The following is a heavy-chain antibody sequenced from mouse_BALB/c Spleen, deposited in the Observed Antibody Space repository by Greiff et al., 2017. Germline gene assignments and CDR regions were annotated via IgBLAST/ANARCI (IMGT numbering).Heavy chain of an antibody. CDR3: ARANWDGDYYAMDY. J-gene: IGHJ4*01. V-gene: IGHV2-6-7*01. Sequence: VKLMESGPGLVAPSQSLSITCTVSGFSLTGYGVNWVRQPPGKGLEWLGMIWGDGSTDYNSALKSRLSISKDNSKSQVFLKMNSLQTDDTARYYCARANWDGDYYAMDYWGQGTSVTVSS. CDR1: GFSLTGYG. CDR2: IWGDGST. D-gene: IGHD4-1*01.